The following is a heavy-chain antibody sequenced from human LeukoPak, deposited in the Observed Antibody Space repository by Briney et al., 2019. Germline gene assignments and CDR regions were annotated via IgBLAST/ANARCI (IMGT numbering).Heavy chain of an antibody. D-gene: IGHD6-13*01. V-gene: IGHV3-74*01. CDR3: AKDHGSSDWYYFDY. J-gene: IGHJ4*02. CDR2: IDSDGSDT. Sequence: GGSLRLSCAASGFTFSFYWMHWVRQAPGKGLVWVSRIDSDGSDTIYADSVKGRFTISRDNSKNTLYLQMNTLRADDTAVYYCAKDHGSSDWYYFDYWGQGTLVTVSS. CDR1: GFTFSFYW.